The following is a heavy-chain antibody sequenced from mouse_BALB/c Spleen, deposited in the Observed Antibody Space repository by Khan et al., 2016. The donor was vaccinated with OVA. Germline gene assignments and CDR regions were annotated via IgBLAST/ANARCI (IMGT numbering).Heavy chain of an antibody. Sequence: EVELVESGGGLVKPGGSLKLSCAASEFTFSDYYMYWVRQTPDERLEWVATISDSVSYIYYSDNVRGRFIISRDNVKNNLYLRMSSLKSEDSAMYYCIRGYYGDPFAFWGQGTLVTVSA. J-gene: IGHJ3*01. CDR2: ISDSVSYI. V-gene: IGHV5-4*02. D-gene: IGHD2-13*01. CDR1: EFTFSDYY. CDR3: IRGYYGDPFAF.